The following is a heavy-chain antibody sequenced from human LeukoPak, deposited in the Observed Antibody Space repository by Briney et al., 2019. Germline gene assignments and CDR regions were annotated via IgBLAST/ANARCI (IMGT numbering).Heavy chain of an antibody. J-gene: IGHJ5*02. V-gene: IGHV2-5*02. CDR1: AFSLSTSGVG. D-gene: IGHD6-25*01. CDR3: AQRMSGNWFDP. Sequence: SGPTLVKPTQTLTLTCTFSAFSLSTSGVGVGWIRQPPGKALEWLALIFWDDDKRYSPSLKTRLTITKDTSRNQVVLTMTNMDPVDTATYYCAQRMSGNWFDPWGQGTLVTVSS. CDR2: IFWDDDK.